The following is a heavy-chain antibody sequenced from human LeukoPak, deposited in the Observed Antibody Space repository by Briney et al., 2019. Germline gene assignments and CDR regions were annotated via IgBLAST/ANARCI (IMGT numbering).Heavy chain of an antibody. V-gene: IGHV3-23*01. Sequence: GGSLRLSCAASGFTFSSYAMSWLRQAPGKGLEWVSAISGSGGSTYYADSVKGRFTTSRDNSKNTLYLQMNSLRAEDTAVYYCAKTPFDWLLYGWFDPWGQGTLVTVSS. CDR2: ISGSGGST. CDR3: AKTPFDWLLYGWFDP. D-gene: IGHD3-9*01. CDR1: GFTFSSYA. J-gene: IGHJ5*02.